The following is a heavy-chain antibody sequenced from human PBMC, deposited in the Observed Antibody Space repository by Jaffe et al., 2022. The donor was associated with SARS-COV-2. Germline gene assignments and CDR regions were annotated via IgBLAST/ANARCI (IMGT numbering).Heavy chain of an antibody. Sequence: QVQLQESGPGLVKPSETLSLTCTVSGGSISSYYWSWIRQPAGKGLEWIGRIYTSGSTNYNPSLKSRVTMSVDTSKNQFSLKLSSVTAADTAVYYCARDSPPVFCSSTSCSHYYYYYGMDVWGQGTTVTVSS. V-gene: IGHV4-4*07. J-gene: IGHJ6*02. D-gene: IGHD2-2*01. CDR2: IYTSGST. CDR1: GGSISSYY. CDR3: ARDSPPVFCSSTSCSHYYYYYGMDV.